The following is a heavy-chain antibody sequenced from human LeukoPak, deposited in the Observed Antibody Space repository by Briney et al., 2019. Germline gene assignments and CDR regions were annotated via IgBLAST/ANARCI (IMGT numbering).Heavy chain of an antibody. CDR1: GFTFSGSA. V-gene: IGHV3-73*01. D-gene: IGHD3-16*01. CDR2: IRSKANSYAT. J-gene: IGHJ4*02. CDR3: TTREEGGKWGSFDY. Sequence: PGGSLRLSCAASGFTFSGSAMHWVRQASGKGLEWVGRIRSKANSYATAYAASVKGRFTISRDDSKNTAYLQMNRLKTEDTAVYYCTTREEGGKWGSFDYWGQGTLVTVSS.